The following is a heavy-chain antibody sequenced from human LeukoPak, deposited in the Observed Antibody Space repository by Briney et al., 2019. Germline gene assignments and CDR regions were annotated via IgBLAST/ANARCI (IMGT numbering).Heavy chain of an antibody. CDR1: GGSISSSTYY. J-gene: IGHJ5*02. D-gene: IGHD3-16*01. CDR2: IYYSGST. V-gene: IGHV4-61*01. Sequence: SETLSLTCTVSGGSISSSTYYWNWIRQTPGKGLEWIGYIYYSGSTNYNPSLKSRVTISVDTSKNQFSLNLTSVTAADTAVYYCARFTPQGYGWGGYNRFDPWGQGTLVTVSS. CDR3: ARFTPQGYGWGGYNRFDP.